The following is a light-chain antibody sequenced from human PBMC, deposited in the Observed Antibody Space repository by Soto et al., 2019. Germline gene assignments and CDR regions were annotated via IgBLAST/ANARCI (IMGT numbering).Light chain of an antibody. CDR2: EVS. Sequence: QSALTQPASVSGSPGQSITISCTGTSSDVGGYDYVSWYQLHPGKAPKLMVFEVSNRPSGVSYRFSGSKSGNTASVTISGLQAEDEADYFCSSYSSSTAYLFGTGTKVTVL. CDR3: SSYSSSTAYL. CDR1: SSDVGGYDY. J-gene: IGLJ1*01. V-gene: IGLV2-14*01.